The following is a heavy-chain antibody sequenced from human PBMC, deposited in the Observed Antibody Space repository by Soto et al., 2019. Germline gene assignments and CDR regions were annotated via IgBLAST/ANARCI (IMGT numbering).Heavy chain of an antibody. J-gene: IGHJ4*02. CDR3: ARDYYYDSSGYLE. V-gene: IGHV3-30-3*01. CDR2: ISYDGSNK. CDR1: GFTFSSYA. Sequence: GGSLRLSCAASGFTFSSYAMHWVRQAPGKGLEWVAVISYDGSNKYYADSVKGRFTISRDNSKNTLYLQMNSLRAEDTAVYYCARDYYYDSSGYLEWGQGTLVTVSS. D-gene: IGHD3-22*01.